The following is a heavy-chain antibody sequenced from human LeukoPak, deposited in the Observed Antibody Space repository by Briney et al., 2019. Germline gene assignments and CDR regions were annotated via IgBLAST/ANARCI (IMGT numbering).Heavy chain of an antibody. CDR2: ISYDGSNK. CDR3: ARDMAYDILTGYPDY. V-gene: IGHV3-30-3*01. CDR1: GFTFSSYA. J-gene: IGHJ4*02. Sequence: PGRSLRLSCAASGFTFSSYAMHWVRQAPGKGLEWVAVISYDGSNKYYADSVKGRFTISRDNSKNTLYLQMNSLRAEDTAVCYCARDMAYDILTGYPDYWGQGTLVTVSS. D-gene: IGHD3-9*01.